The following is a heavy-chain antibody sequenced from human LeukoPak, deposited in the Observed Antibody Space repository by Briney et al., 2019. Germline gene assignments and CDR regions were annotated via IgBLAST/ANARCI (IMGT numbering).Heavy chain of an antibody. CDR3: ARRRGIRGVTYWFDP. CDR2: MNPNSGDT. Sequence: ASVKVSCKASGYTFASYEINWVRQATGQGLECMGWMNPNSGDTGYAQNFQGRVTMTRNTSISTAYMELSSLRSEDTALYYCARRRGIRGVTYWFDPWGQGTLVTVSS. V-gene: IGHV1-8*01. D-gene: IGHD3-10*01. CDR1: GYTFASYE. J-gene: IGHJ5*02.